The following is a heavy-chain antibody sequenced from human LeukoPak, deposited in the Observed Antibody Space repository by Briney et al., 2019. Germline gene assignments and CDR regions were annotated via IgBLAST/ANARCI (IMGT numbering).Heavy chain of an antibody. J-gene: IGHJ3*02. CDR2: IYHSGST. CDR3: ARDSRPGNWGLVSRAFDI. V-gene: IGHV4-30-2*01. CDR1: GGSISSGGYY. D-gene: IGHD7-27*01. Sequence: SETLSLTCTVSGGSISSGGYYWSWIRQPPGKGLEWIGYIYHSGSTYYNPSLKSRVTISVDRSKNQFSLKLSSVTAAGTAVYYCARDSRPGNWGLVSRAFDIWGQGTMVTVSS.